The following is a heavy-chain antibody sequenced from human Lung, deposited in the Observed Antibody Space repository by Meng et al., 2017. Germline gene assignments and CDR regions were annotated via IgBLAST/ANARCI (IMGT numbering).Heavy chain of an antibody. CDR2: ISTSGNTI. J-gene: IGHJ4*02. D-gene: IGHD4-23*01. V-gene: IGHV3-48*04. CDR3: ARGFNGGNSGAFGY. CDR1: GFIFSSYW. Sequence: EVQLVESGGGLVQPGESLTLSCAASGFIFSSYWMHWVRQAPGKGLEWISYISTSGNTIYYTDSVKGRFAISRDNAKNSLYLQMSSLRAEDTAVYYCARGFNGGNSGAFGYWGQGTLVTVSS.